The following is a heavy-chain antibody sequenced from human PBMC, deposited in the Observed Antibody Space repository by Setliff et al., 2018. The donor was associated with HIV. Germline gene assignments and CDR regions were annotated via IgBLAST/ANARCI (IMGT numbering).Heavy chain of an antibody. CDR2: ISAYNGNT. V-gene: IGHV1-18*01. J-gene: IGHJ6*03. CDR1: GDTFTNYG. Sequence: GASVKVSCKASGDTFTNYGISWVRQAPGQGLEWMGWISAYNGNTDYGQKLQGRVTMTTDTSTSTAYMELRSLRSDDTAVYYCASGLGTTRYYYYMDVWGKGTTVTVSS. D-gene: IGHD1-7*01. CDR3: ASGLGTTRYYYYMDV.